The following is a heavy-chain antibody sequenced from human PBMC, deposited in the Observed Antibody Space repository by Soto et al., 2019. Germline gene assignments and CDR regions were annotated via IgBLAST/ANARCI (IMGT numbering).Heavy chain of an antibody. CDR3: ARRGTGFWSGYSYYYYYMDV. Sequence: GASVKVSCKASGYTFTSYDINWVRQATGQGLEWMGWMNPNSGNTGYAQKFQGRVTMTRNTSISTAYMELSSLRSEDTAVYYCARRGTGFWSGYSYYYYYMDVWGKGTTVTVSS. V-gene: IGHV1-8*01. J-gene: IGHJ6*03. D-gene: IGHD3-3*01. CDR2: MNPNSGNT. CDR1: GYTFTSYD.